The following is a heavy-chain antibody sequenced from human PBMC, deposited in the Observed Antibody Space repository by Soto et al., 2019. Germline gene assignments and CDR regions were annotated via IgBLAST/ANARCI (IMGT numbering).Heavy chain of an antibody. V-gene: IGHV2-5*02. CDR1: GFSLSTSGVG. CDR2: IYWDDDK. J-gene: IGHJ3*02. Sequence: QITLKESGPTLVKPTQTLTLTCTFSGFSLSTSGVGVGWIRQPPGKALEWLALIYWDDDKRYSPSLKSRLTITQDTSKNQVVLTMTNMDPVDTATYYCAHSLGYCSGGSCYLYAFDIWGQGTMVTVSS. CDR3: AHSLGYCSGGSCYLYAFDI. D-gene: IGHD2-15*01.